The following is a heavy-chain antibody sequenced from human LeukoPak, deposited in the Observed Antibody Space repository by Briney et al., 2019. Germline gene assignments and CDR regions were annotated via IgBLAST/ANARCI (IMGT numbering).Heavy chain of an antibody. V-gene: IGHV3-74*01. CDR1: GFTFSSYW. D-gene: IGHD2-21*02. CDR3: ARGLAYCGGDCYYYFDY. CDR2: INSDGSST. Sequence: PSGGSLRLSCAASGFTFSSYWMHWVRQAPGKGLVWVSRINSDGSSTSYADSVKGRFTISRDNAKNTLYLQMNSLRAEDTAVYYCARGLAYCGGDCYYYFDYWGQGTLVTVSS. J-gene: IGHJ4*02.